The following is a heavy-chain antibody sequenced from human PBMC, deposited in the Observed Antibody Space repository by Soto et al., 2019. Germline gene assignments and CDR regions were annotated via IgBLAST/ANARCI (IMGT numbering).Heavy chain of an antibody. Sequence: QVQLVQSGGEVRMPGASVKVSCKASGYTFTSHGFTWVRQAPGQGREGMGWISIYNGNTHYAQKFQGRLTLTTDTSSSTAYMELRSLTSDDTAVYFCARSPIAPAPVDFWGQGTLVTVSS. CDR3: ARSPIAPAPVDF. D-gene: IGHD6-13*01. V-gene: IGHV1-18*04. CDR2: ISIYNGNT. J-gene: IGHJ4*02. CDR1: GYTFTSHG.